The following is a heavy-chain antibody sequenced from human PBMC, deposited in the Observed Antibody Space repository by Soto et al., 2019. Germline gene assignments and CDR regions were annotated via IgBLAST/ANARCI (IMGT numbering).Heavy chain of an antibody. CDR3: AKNSEATIRVGYDY. Sequence: PSETLSLTCTVSGGSVSSSSYYWGWVRQPPGKGLEWIGSVYYSGSTYYNPSLESRVTISVDKSKNQFSLKLMSLSAADTAVYYCAKNSEATIRVGYDYWGQGTRVTVSS. CDR2: VYYSGST. D-gene: IGHD5-12*01. V-gene: IGHV4-39*01. J-gene: IGHJ4*02. CDR1: GGSVSSSSYY.